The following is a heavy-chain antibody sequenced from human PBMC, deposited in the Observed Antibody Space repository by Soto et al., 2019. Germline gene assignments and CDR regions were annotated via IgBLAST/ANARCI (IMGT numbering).Heavy chain of an antibody. J-gene: IGHJ4*02. CDR2: IYPGDSET. CDR1: GYSFTTSW. V-gene: IGHV5-51*01. Sequence: PGESLKISCKGSGYSFTTSWIAWVRQVPGKGLQWMGIIYPGDSETTYSPSFQGQVTISADKSTTTAYLQWSSLQASDSGMYYCARRTNRVGAPFEYWGQGTVVTVSS. CDR3: ARRTNRVGAPFEY. D-gene: IGHD1-26*01.